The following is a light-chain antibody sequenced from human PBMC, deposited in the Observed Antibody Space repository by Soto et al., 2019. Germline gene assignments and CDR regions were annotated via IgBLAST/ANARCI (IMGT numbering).Light chain of an antibody. V-gene: IGKV3-20*01. J-gene: IGKJ1*01. CDR1: QSVSSSY. CDR2: GAS. CDR3: QQYGSSPVT. Sequence: IVLTQSPGTLSLHTGERATLSCRASQSVSSSYLAWYQQKPGQAPRLLIYGASSRATGIPDRFSGSGSGTDFTLTISRLEPEDFAVYYCQQYGSSPVTFGQGAKVDNK.